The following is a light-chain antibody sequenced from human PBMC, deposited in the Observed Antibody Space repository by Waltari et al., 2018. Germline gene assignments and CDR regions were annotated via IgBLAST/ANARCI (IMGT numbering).Light chain of an antibody. Sequence: IQMTQSPSSLSSSVGDRVTITCRASATISYYLNWYQQKPGKPPRLLIYGTSMLQSGVPSRFSGSGSGTDFTLSISSLQPEDFATYYCQQSYSTSWTFGQGTKIEIK. CDR3: QQSYSTSWT. V-gene: IGKV1-39*01. CDR2: GTS. J-gene: IGKJ1*01. CDR1: ATISYY.